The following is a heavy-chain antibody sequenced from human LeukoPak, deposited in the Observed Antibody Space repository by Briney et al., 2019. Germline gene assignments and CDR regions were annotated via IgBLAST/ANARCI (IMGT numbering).Heavy chain of an antibody. CDR3: ARELTSISA. CDR2: IYSGGST. CDR1: GLTASTNY. J-gene: IGHJ3*01. Sequence: PGGSLRPSGEALGLTASTNYIGWVGQAPGRGLEWVSVIYSGGSTYYADSVKGRFTISRDNSKNTLYLQMNSLRAEDTAVYYCARELTSISAWGQGTMVTVSS. D-gene: IGHD3-3*02. V-gene: IGHV3-53*01.